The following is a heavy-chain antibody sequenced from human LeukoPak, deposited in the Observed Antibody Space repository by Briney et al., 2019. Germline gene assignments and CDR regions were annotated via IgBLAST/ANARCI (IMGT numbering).Heavy chain of an antibody. Sequence: SVKVSCKASGGPFSSYAISWVRQAPGQGLEWMGGIIPIFGTANYAQKFQGRVTITADESTSTAYMELSSLRSEDTAVYYCARVTLYDFWSGYYNWFDPWGQGTLVTVSS. CDR2: IIPIFGTA. CDR1: GGPFSSYA. J-gene: IGHJ5*02. V-gene: IGHV1-69*13. CDR3: ARVTLYDFWSGYYNWFDP. D-gene: IGHD3-3*01.